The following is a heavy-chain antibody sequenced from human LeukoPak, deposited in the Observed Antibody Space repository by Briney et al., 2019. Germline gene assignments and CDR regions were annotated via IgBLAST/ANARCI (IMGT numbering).Heavy chain of an antibody. CDR1: GGSISSSNW. J-gene: IGHJ3*02. V-gene: IGHV4-4*02. D-gene: IGHD2-2*01. CDR3: ARFLTQGYCSSTSCEDAFDI. CDR2: IYHSGST. Sequence: SETLSLTCAVSGGSISSSNWWSWVRQPPGKGLEWIGEIYHSGSTNYNPSLKSRVTISVDKSKNQFSLKLSSVTAADTAVYYCARFLTQGYCSSTSCEDAFDIWGQGTMVTVSS.